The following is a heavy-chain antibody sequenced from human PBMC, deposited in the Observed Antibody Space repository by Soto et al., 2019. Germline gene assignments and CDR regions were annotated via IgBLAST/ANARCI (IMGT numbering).Heavy chain of an antibody. CDR1: GVTFSSYA. D-gene: IGHD3-3*01. CDR3: AKDASYYDFWSGYVSPYYYYGMDV. CDR2: ISGSGGST. J-gene: IGHJ6*02. V-gene: IGHV3-23*01. Sequence: PAGSLRLSCAASGVTFSSYAMSWVRQAPGKGLEWVSAISGSGGSTYYADSVKGRFTISRDNSKNTLYLQMNSLRAEDTAVYYCAKDASYYDFWSGYVSPYYYYGMDVWGQGTTVTVSS.